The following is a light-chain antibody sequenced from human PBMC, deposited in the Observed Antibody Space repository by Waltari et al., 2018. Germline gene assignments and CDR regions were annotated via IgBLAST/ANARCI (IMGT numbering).Light chain of an antibody. Sequence: EIVMTQSPATLSVSPGERATLSCRASQGISSDLAWYQQKPGQAPRLLICGASTRATGVPARFSGSGSGTEFTLTISSLQSEDFGVYYCQQSKIWPAFGQGTKVEIK. CDR3: QQSKIWPA. CDR1: QGISSD. J-gene: IGKJ1*01. V-gene: IGKV3-15*01. CDR2: GAS.